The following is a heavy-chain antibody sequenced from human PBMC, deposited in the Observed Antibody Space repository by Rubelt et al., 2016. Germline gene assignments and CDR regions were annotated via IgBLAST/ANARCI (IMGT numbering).Heavy chain of an antibody. CDR2: IGAVDDT. V-gene: IGHV3-13*01. J-gene: IGHJ3*02. CDR1: GFTLRIYD. Sequence: EVQLVESGGGSVQPGGSLRLSCAASGFTLRIYDMHWVRQAPGKGLEWVSAIGAVDDTYYADSVRGRFAVSRAVAKNSMYLQMNSMRDGDTAVYYCAREPYCSGGSCPAITGDIWGQGTMVTVSS. CDR3: AREPYCSGGSCPAITGDI. D-gene: IGHD2-15*01.